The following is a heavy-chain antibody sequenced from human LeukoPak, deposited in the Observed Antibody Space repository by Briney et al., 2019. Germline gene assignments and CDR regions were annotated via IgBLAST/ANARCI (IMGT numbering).Heavy chain of an antibody. J-gene: IGHJ4*02. V-gene: IGHV3-23*01. Sequence: GGSLRLSCAASGFTFSSYAMSWVRQAPGKGLEWISVISGSGDYTYYADSVKGRFTISRDNSKNTLYLQMNSLRAEDTAVYYCASPPGERDYWGQGTLVTVSS. D-gene: IGHD4-17*01. CDR3: ASPPGERDY. CDR1: GFTFSSYA. CDR2: ISGSGDYT.